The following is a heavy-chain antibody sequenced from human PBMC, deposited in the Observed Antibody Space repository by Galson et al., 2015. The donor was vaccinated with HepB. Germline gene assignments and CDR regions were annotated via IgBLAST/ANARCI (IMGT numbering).Heavy chain of an antibody. D-gene: IGHD1-1*01. CDR2: ISYGRSSQ. CDR1: GFTFKDYP. V-gene: IGHV3-30-3*01. CDR3: ARGYGSWPCFDS. J-gene: IGHJ4*02. Sequence: LRLSCAASGFTFKDYPMHWVRQAPGKGLEWVAVISYGRSSQYYADSVKGRFTISRDNSKNTLYVQMNSLRPEDTAVYFCARGYGSWPCFDSWGQGTLVTVSS.